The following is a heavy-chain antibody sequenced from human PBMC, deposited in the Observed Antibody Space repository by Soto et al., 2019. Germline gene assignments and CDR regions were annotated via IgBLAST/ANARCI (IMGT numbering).Heavy chain of an antibody. CDR3: AAVSHYDFWSGPYYYYMDV. CDR2: IVVGSGNT. V-gene: IGHV1-58*02. Sequence: GAPVKVSCKAFGLTFTSPAMPWGRQARGKRLEWIGWIVVGSGNTNYAQKFQERVTITRDMSTSTAYMELSSLRSEDTAVYYCAAVSHYDFWSGPYYYYMDVRGKGTTVTVSS. D-gene: IGHD3-3*01. J-gene: IGHJ6*03. CDR1: GLTFTSPA.